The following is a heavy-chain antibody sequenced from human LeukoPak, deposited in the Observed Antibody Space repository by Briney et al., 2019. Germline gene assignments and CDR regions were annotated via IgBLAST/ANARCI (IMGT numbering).Heavy chain of an antibody. D-gene: IGHD2-2*01. CDR2: IIPIFGTA. J-gene: IGHJ4*02. CDR3: ARGLGYCSSTSCSPKDYFDY. V-gene: IGHV1-69*05. Sequence: SVKVSCKASGGTFSSYAISWVRQAPGQGLEWMGGIIPIFGTANYAQKFQGRVTITTDESTSTAYMELSSLRSEDTAVYYCARGLGYCSSTSCSPKDYFDYWGQGTLVTVSS. CDR1: GGTFSSYA.